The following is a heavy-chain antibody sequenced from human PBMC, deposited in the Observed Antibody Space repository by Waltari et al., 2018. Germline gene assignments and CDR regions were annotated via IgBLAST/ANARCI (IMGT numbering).Heavy chain of an antibody. V-gene: IGHV5-51*01. CDR2: IYPGDSDT. CDR3: ARQSHSSSWYRGWFDP. J-gene: IGHJ5*02. Sequence: EVQLVQSGAEVKKPGESLKISCKGSGYSFTSYWISWVRQMPGKGLEWMGIIYPGDSDTRYSPSFQGQVTISADKSISTAYLQWSSLKASDTAMYYCARQSHSSSWYRGWFDPWGQGTLVTVSS. CDR1: GYSFTSYW. D-gene: IGHD6-13*01.